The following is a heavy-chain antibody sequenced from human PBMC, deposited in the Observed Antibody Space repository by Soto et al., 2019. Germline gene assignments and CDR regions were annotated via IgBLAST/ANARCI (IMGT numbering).Heavy chain of an antibody. CDR3: ARETYRLLWFGEYNFDY. CDR1: GYTFTSYG. J-gene: IGHJ4*02. Sequence: QVKLVQSGAEVKKPGASVKVSCKASGYTFTSYGISWVRQPPGQGLEWMGWISAYNGNTNYAQKLQGRVTMTTDTSTSTAYMELRSLRSEDMDVYYCARETYRLLWFGEYNFDYWGQGTLVTVSS. D-gene: IGHD3-10*01. CDR2: ISAYNGNT. V-gene: IGHV1-18*03.